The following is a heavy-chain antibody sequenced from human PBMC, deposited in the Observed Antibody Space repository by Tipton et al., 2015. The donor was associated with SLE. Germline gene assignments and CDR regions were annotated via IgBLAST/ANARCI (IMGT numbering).Heavy chain of an antibody. CDR2: INHSGST. D-gene: IGHD5/OR15-5a*01. CDR3: AGVSRDAFEI. Sequence: TLSLTCAVHGGSFSGYYWSWIRQPPGKGLEWIGEINHSGSTNYNPSLKSRVTISVDTSKNQFSLKLSSVTAADTAVYYCAGVSRDAFEIWGQGTMVTVSS. CDR1: GGSFSGYY. V-gene: IGHV4-34*01. J-gene: IGHJ3*02.